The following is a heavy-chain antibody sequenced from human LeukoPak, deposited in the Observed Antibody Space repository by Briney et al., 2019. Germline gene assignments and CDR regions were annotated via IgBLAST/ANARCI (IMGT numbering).Heavy chain of an antibody. Sequence: ASVKVSCKASGYTFTSYGISWVRQAPGQGLEWMGWISAYNGNTNYAQKLQGRVTMTTDTSTSTAYMELRSLRSDDTAVYYSARDRITIFGVVMPRDAFDIWGQGTMVTVSS. V-gene: IGHV1-18*01. CDR2: ISAYNGNT. CDR1: GYTFTSYG. J-gene: IGHJ3*02. D-gene: IGHD3-3*01. CDR3: ARDRITIFGVVMPRDAFDI.